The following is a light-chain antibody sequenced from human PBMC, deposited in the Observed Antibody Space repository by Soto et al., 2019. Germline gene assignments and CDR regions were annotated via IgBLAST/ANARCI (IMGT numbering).Light chain of an antibody. CDR1: QSVGSN. CDR2: GAS. V-gene: IGKV3D-15*01. J-gene: IGKJ4*01. Sequence: EVVLTQFPATLSVSSGERATLSCRASQSVGSNLAWYQHKPGQVPRLLIYGASTRATGIPARFSGSGSGTEFTLTISSPQSEDFATYYCQQYSHWFTLGGGTKVEIK. CDR3: QQYSHWFT.